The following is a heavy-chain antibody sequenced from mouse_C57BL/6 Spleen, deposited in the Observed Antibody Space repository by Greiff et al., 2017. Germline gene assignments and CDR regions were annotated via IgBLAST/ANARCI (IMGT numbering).Heavy chain of an antibody. J-gene: IGHJ1*03. CDR2: INPNNGGT. CDR3: ARSYYGSSLYWDFDV. V-gene: IGHV1-26*01. Sequence: VQLKQSGPELVKPGASVKISCKASGYTFTDYYMNWVKQSHGKSLEWIGDINPNNGGTSYNQKFKGKATLTVDKSSSTAYMELRSLTSEDSAVYYCARSYYGSSLYWDFDVWGTGTTVTVSS. CDR1: GYTFTDYY. D-gene: IGHD1-1*01.